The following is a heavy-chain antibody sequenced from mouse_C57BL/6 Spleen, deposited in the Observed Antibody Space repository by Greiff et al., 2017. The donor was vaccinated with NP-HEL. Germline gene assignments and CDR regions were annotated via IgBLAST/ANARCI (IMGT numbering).Heavy chain of an antibody. V-gene: IGHV1-64*01. Sequence: QVHVKQPGAELVKPGASVKLSCKASGYTFTSYWMHWVKQRPGQGLEWIGMIHPNSGSTNYNEKFKSKATLTVDKSSSTAYMQLSSLTSEDSAVYYCARLTGGFDYWGQGTTLTVSS. J-gene: IGHJ2*01. CDR2: IHPNSGST. CDR1: GYTFTSYW. CDR3: ARLTGGFDY.